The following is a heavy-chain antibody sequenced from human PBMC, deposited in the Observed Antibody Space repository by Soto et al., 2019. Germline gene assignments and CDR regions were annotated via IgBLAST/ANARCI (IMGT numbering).Heavy chain of an antibody. CDR2: ITPIYPTT. CDR3: ARIPRYSFPTSDDLDS. Sequence: ASGKISCKASGGTFYTYTFSWVRQAPGQGLEWMGSITPIYPTTNYAERFQGRLTITADGSTHTAYMDLTSLTSEDTAVYYCARIPRYSFPTSDDLDSWGQGTLVTVSS. V-gene: IGHV1-69*13. CDR1: GGTFYTYT. D-gene: IGHD5-18*01. J-gene: IGHJ4*02.